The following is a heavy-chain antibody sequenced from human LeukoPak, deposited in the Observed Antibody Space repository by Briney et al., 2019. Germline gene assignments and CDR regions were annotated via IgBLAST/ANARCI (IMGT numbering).Heavy chain of an antibody. CDR3: AKAEYGAVDY. J-gene: IGHJ4*02. CDR1: GCTFSSYA. D-gene: IGHD4/OR15-4a*01. Sequence: PGGSLRFSCAASGCTFSSYAMSWVRQAPGKGLEWVSTISGSGGNTYYADSVKGRFTISRDNSKNTLYLQMNSRRAEDTAVYYCAKAEYGAVDYWGQGTLVTVSS. V-gene: IGHV3-23*01. CDR2: ISGSGGNT.